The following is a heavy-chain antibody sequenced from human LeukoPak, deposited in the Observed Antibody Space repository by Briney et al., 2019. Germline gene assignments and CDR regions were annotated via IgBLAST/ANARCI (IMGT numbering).Heavy chain of an antibody. CDR3: AKETSSQQLLWFGYFDY. D-gene: IGHD3-10*01. CDR2: ISGSGGST. V-gene: IGHV3-23*01. Sequence: GGSLRLSCAASGFTFSSYAMSWVRQAPGKGLEWVSAISGSGGSTYYADSVKGRFTISRDNSKNTLYLQMNSLRAEDTAVYYCAKETSSQQLLWFGYFDYWGQGTLVTVSS. CDR1: GFTFSSYA. J-gene: IGHJ4*02.